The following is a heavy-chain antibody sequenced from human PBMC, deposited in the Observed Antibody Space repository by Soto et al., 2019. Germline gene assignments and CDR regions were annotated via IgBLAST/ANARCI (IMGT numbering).Heavy chain of an antibody. D-gene: IGHD6-19*01. CDR3: ARGGEGSGWSDAFDK. CDR1: RFLFSNFA. CDR2: ISSSGATT. Sequence: EVQLLESGGGLVQPGGSLRLSCAASRFLFSNFAMSWVRQAPGKGLEWVSDISSSGATTHYADSVKGRFSISSDNSKKTLSLQMESLRVEDTAVYYCARGGEGSGWSDAFDKWGQGTMVTVSS. V-gene: IGHV3-23*01. J-gene: IGHJ3*02.